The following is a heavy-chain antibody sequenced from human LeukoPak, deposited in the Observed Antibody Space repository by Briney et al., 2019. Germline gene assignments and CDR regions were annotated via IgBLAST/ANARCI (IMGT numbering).Heavy chain of an antibody. CDR1: GFTFSSYG. CDR2: ISGSGGST. Sequence: GGTLRLSCAASGFTFSSYGMSWVRQAPGEGLEWVSAISGSGGSTYYADSVKGRFTISRDNSKNTLYLQMNSLRAEDTAVYYCARVFIGDYGDYQFDYWGQGTLVTVSS. D-gene: IGHD4-17*01. J-gene: IGHJ4*02. CDR3: ARVFIGDYGDYQFDY. V-gene: IGHV3-23*01.